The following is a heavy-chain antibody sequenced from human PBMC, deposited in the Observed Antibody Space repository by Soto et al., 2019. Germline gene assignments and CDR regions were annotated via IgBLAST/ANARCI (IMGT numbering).Heavy chain of an antibody. Sequence: QVQLVQSGAEVKKPGSSVKVSCKASGGTFSSYAISWVLQAPGQGLEWMGGIIPIFGTANYAQKFQGRVTITADESTSTAYMELSSLRSEDTAVYYCASRGNYYDSSGYWEYFQHWGQGTLITVSS. CDR1: GGTFSSYA. CDR2: IIPIFGTA. V-gene: IGHV1-69*01. D-gene: IGHD3-22*01. J-gene: IGHJ1*01. CDR3: ASRGNYYDSSGYWEYFQH.